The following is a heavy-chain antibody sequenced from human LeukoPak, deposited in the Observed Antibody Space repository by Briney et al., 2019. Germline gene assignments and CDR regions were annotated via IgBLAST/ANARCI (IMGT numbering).Heavy chain of an antibody. Sequence: SQTLSLTCAISGDSFSSNSAAWNWIGQSPSRALAWLGRTYYRSKWYNDYAVSVKSRITINPDTSKNQFSLQLNSVTPEDSAVYYCARGYSGYPYYFDYWGQGTLVTVSS. D-gene: IGHD5-12*01. J-gene: IGHJ4*02. V-gene: IGHV6-1*01. CDR3: ARGYSGYPYYFDY. CDR2: TYYRSKWYN. CDR1: GDSFSSNSAA.